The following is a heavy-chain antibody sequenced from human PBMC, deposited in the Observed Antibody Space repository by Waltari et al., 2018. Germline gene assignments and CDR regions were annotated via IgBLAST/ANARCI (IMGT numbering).Heavy chain of an antibody. V-gene: IGHV1-18*01. CDR3: ARDSRAFYDFWSGFRAYFDY. CDR1: GYTFTSYG. CDR2: ISAYNGNT. J-gene: IGHJ4*02. D-gene: IGHD3-3*01. Sequence: QVQLVQSGAEVKKPGASVKVSCKASGYTFTSYGISWVRQAPGKGLEWMGWISAYNGNTNYAQKLQGRVTMTTDTSTSTAYMELRSLRSDDTALYYCARDSRAFYDFWSGFRAYFDYWGQGTLVTVSS.